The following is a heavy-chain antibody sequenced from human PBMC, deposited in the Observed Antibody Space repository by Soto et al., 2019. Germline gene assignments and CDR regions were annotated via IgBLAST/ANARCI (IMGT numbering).Heavy chain of an antibody. CDR1: GYSFTNYG. D-gene: IGHD3-3*01. Sequence: ASVKVSCKTSGYSFTNYGISWVRQAPGQGLEWIGWVSPYNAHTNLAQKLQGRVTMTTDTSTSTAYMELRSLRSEDTAVYYCARGGSFLSGYYGLDWFDPWGQGTLVTVSS. J-gene: IGHJ5*02. CDR2: VSPYNAHT. CDR3: ARGGSFLSGYYGLDWFDP. V-gene: IGHV1-18*04.